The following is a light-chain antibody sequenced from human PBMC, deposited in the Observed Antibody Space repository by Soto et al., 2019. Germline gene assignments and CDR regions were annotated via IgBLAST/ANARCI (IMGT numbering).Light chain of an antibody. CDR3: QQYASSPLT. CDR2: GAS. V-gene: IGKV3-20*01. CDR1: QSVSSNY. Sequence: ENVLTHSPVTLSFSPVERATLSCSAIQSVSSNYIAWHQQKPGQAPRLLIYGASSRATGITDRFSGSGSGTDFTLNINGLEPEDRAVYYCQQYASSPLTFGGGTKV. J-gene: IGKJ4*01.